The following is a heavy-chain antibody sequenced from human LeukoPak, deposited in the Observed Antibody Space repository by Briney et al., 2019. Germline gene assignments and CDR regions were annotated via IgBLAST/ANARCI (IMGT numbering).Heavy chain of an antibody. CDR1: GGSFSDYY. D-gene: IGHD2-21*02. CDR3: ARGAIVVVTATLDAFDI. V-gene: IGHV4-34*01. J-gene: IGHJ3*02. CDR2: INHSGST. Sequence: SETLSLTCAVYGGSFSDYYWSWIRQPPGKGLEWIGEINHSGSTNYNPSLKSRVTISVDTSKNQFSLKLSSVTAADTAVYYCARGAIVVVTATLDAFDIWGQGTMVTVSS.